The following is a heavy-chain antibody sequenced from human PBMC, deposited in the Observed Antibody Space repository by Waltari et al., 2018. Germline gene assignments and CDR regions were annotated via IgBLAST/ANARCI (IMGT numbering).Heavy chain of an antibody. D-gene: IGHD3-10*01. CDR3: AKDQYTSSRRGFDS. CDR2: ISGSAGST. V-gene: IGHV3-23*01. CDR1: GCNLSSYA. J-gene: IGHJ4*02. Sequence: EVQLSESGGGLVQPGGSLRLSCAASGCNLSSYALSWVRQAPGKGLEWVSTISGSAGSTYYADSVKGRFTISRDISKNTLFLQMNSLRAEDTALYSCAKDQYTSSRRGFDSWGQGTLVTVSS.